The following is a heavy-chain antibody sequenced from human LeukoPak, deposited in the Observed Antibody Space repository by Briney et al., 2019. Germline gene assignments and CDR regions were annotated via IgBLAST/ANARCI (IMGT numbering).Heavy chain of an antibody. V-gene: IGHV1-2*02. CDR3: ARDPGELPRRYYFDY. J-gene: IGHJ4*02. CDR1: GYTFTGYY. Sequence: GASVKVSCKASGYTFTGYYMHWVRQAPGQGLEWMGWINPNSGGTNYAQKFQGRVTMTRDTSISTAYMELSRLRSDDTAVYYCARDPGELPRRYYFDYWGQGTLVTVSS. D-gene: IGHD1-26*01. CDR2: INPNSGGT.